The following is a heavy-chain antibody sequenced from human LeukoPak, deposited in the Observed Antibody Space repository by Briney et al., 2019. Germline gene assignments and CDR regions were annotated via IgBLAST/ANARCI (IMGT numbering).Heavy chain of an antibody. CDR1: GFTFSNYG. CDR2: IRYDGSNT. J-gene: IGHJ4*02. V-gene: IGHV3-30*02. Sequence: GGSLRLSCAASGFTFSNYGMHWVRQAPGKGLEWVAFIRYDGSNTYYADSVKGRFTISRDNSKNTLYLQVSSLRAEDTAVYYCAKVPKAAGMTFFDYWGQGTLVTVSS. CDR3: AKVPKAAGMTFFDY. D-gene: IGHD6-13*01.